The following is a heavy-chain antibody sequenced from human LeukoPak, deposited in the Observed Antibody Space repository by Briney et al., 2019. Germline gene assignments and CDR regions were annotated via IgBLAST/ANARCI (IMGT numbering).Heavy chain of an antibody. Sequence: ASVTVSCMPSGYRLTSHGINWVRQAAGQGLEWMGWMNAKSGKTGYAQTFQGRHTMTRHTSISTAYIELSRLRSEDTAMYYCAGGSGGWTIDHWGQGALFTVSS. J-gene: IGHJ4*02. CDR3: AGGSGGWTIDH. D-gene: IGHD6-19*01. V-gene: IGHV1-8*01. CDR1: GYRLTSHG. CDR2: MNAKSGKT.